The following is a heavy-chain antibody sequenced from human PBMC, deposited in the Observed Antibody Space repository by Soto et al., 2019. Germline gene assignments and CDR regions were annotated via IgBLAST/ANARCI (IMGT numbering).Heavy chain of an antibody. CDR1: GFTFGSYS. D-gene: IGHD3-3*01. J-gene: IGHJ6*02. CDR3: AREGLLEWLSTTYYYYGMDV. CDR2: ISSSSSYI. Sequence: GGSLRLSCAASGFTFGSYSMNWVRQAPGKGLEWVSSISSSSSYIYYADSVKGRFTISRDNAKNSLYLQMNSLRAEDTAVYYCAREGLLEWLSTTYYYYGMDVWGQGTTVTVSS. V-gene: IGHV3-21*01.